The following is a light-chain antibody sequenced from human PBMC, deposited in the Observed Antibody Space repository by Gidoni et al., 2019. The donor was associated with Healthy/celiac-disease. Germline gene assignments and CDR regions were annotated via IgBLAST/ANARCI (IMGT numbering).Light chain of an antibody. CDR2: DAS. Sequence: EIQRTQSPSTLSASVGDRGTITCRASQIIRSYLNWYQQKPGKAPKLLIYDASSLQSGVQSRFSGSGSGTDFTLTISSLQSEDFATYYCQQCYSSPYTFGQXTKLEIK. CDR3: QQCYSSPYT. J-gene: IGKJ2*01. CDR1: QIIRSY. V-gene: IGKV1-39*01.